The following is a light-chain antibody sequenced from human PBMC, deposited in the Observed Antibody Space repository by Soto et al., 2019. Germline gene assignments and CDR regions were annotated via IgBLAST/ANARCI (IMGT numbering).Light chain of an antibody. CDR3: QVWDSSSDHVV. Sequence: SYELTQPPSVSVAPGKTARITCGGNNIGRKSVHWYQQKPGQAPVLVIYYDNDRPSGIPERFSGSNSGNTATLTISRVEVGDEADYYCQVWDSSSDHVVFGGGTKVTVL. CDR1: NIGRKS. V-gene: IGLV3-21*04. J-gene: IGLJ2*01. CDR2: YDN.